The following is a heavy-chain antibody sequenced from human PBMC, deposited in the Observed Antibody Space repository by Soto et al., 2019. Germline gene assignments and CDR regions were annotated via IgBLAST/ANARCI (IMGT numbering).Heavy chain of an antibody. CDR1: GGSISSSNW. J-gene: IGHJ6*02. D-gene: IGHD6-13*01. CDR3: ARMDRIAAGYYYYYGMDV. V-gene: IGHV4-4*02. Sequence: LSLTCAVSGGSISSSNWWSWVRQPPGKGLEWIGEIYHSGSTNYNPSLKSRVTISVDKSKNQFSLKLSSVTAADTAVYYCARMDRIAAGYYYYYGMDVWGQGTTVTVSS. CDR2: IYHSGST.